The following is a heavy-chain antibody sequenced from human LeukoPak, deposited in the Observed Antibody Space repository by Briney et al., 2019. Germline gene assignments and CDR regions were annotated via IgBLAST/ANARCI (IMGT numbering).Heavy chain of an antibody. Sequence: GGSLRLSCAASGFTFSGYEMNWVRQAPEKGLEWVSYISNGGGTIYYADSVKGRFTISRDNAKNSLYLQMNSLRVEDTAVYYCARHSSGWYYFVNWGQGTLVTVSS. D-gene: IGHD6-19*01. CDR2: ISNGGGTI. J-gene: IGHJ4*02. CDR3: ARHSSGWYYFVN. CDR1: GFTFSGYE. V-gene: IGHV3-48*03.